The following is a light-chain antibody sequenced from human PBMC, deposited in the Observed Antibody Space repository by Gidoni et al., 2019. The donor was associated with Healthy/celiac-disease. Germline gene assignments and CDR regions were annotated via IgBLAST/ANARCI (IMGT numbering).Light chain of an antibody. V-gene: IGKV1-5*03. J-gene: IGKJ2*04. CDR3: QQYNSYSCS. Sequence: DIQRTQSPSTLSASVGDRVTITCRASQSISSWLAWYQQTPGKAPKLLIYKASSLESGVPSRFSGSGSGTEFTLTISSLQPDDFATYYCQQYNSYSCSFGQGTKLEIK. CDR2: KAS. CDR1: QSISSW.